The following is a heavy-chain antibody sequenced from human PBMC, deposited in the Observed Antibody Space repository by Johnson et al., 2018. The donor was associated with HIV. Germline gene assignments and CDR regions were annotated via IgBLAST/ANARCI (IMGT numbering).Heavy chain of an antibody. J-gene: IGHJ3*02. CDR2: IKHDGSRI. CDR3: ARGVRNSYGYLLGTFDI. Sequence: EQLVVSGGGLVQTGGSLRLTCAASGLTFSTSWMNWVRQAPGRGLEWVANIKHDGSRIQYMDSVKGRFTISRDNAKNSLYLQMNSLRAEDTAVYYCARGVRNSYGYLLGTFDIWGQGTMVTVSS. V-gene: IGHV3-7*03. CDR1: GLTFSTSW. D-gene: IGHD5-18*01.